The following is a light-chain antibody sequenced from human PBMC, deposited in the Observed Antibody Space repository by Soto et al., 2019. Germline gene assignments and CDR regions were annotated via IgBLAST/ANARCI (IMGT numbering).Light chain of an antibody. Sequence: QSALTQPASVSGSPGQSITISCTGTSSDVGGYNYVSWYQQHPGKAPKLMIYEVSNRPSGVSNRFSGSKSGNTASLTISGLQAEDEADYYCSSYTSSGTLEFGGGTQLTVL. V-gene: IGLV2-14*01. CDR3: SSYTSSGTLE. CDR1: SSDVGGYNY. CDR2: EVS. J-gene: IGLJ2*01.